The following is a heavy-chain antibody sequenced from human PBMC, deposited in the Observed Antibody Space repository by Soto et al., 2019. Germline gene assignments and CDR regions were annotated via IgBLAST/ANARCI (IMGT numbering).Heavy chain of an antibody. D-gene: IGHD3-10*01. CDR2: IYPGDSDT. J-gene: IGHJ6*02. CDR1: GYSFTSYW. Sequence: PGESLKISCKGSGYSFTSYWIGWVRQMPGKGLEWMGIIYPGDSDTRYSPSFQGQVTISADKSISTAYLQWSSLKASDTAMYYCARLPVNWGLYCSGSYHYYYYGMDVWGQGTTVTVSS. V-gene: IGHV5-51*01. CDR3: ARLPVNWGLYCSGSYHYYYYGMDV.